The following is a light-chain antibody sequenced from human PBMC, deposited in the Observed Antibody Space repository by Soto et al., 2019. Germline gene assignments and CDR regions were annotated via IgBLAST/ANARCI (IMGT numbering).Light chain of an antibody. CDR3: QQSYILPRT. CDR2: GAS. Sequence: DIPMTQSPSSLPASVGDRVTITCRASQSMSTNLNWYQQKPGKAPKVLIYGASSLRSGVPSRFSGSGSGTDFTLTINSLQPEDFATYFCQQSYILPRTFGGGTRVEI. J-gene: IGKJ4*01. V-gene: IGKV1-39*01. CDR1: QSMSTN.